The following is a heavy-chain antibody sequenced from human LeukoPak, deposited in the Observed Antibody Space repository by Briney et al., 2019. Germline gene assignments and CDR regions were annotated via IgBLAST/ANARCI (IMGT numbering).Heavy chain of an antibody. CDR2: INPSGGST. J-gene: IGHJ4*02. Sequence: ASVKVSCKASGYTFTSYYMHWVRQAPGQGLEWMGIINPSGGSTSYAQKFQGRVTMTRDMSTSTVYMELSSLRSEDTAVYYCAAVAGGTVFDYWGQGTLVTVSS. CDR3: AAVAGGTVFDY. D-gene: IGHD6-19*01. V-gene: IGHV1-46*01. CDR1: GYTFTSYY.